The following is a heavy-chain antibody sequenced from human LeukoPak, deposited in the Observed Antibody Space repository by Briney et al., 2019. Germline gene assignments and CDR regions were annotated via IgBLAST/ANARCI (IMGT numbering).Heavy chain of an antibody. D-gene: IGHD3-9*01. J-gene: IGHJ4*02. V-gene: IGHV3-64D*06. CDR1: GFTVSTNY. CDR2: ISSNGGST. CDR3: SLPYDILTGQDY. Sequence: PGGSLRLSCAASGFTVSTNYMSWVRQAPGKGLEYVSAISSNGGSTYYADSVKGRFTISRDNSKNTLYLQMSSLRAEDTAVYYCSLPYDILTGQDYWGQGTLVTVSS.